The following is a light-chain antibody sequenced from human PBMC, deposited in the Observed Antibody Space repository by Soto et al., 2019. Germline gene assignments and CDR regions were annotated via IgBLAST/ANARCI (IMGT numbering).Light chain of an antibody. CDR2: DSN. CDR1: SSNIGSNH. J-gene: IGLJ3*02. V-gene: IGLV1-51*01. CDR3: GTWDSSLSVVL. Sequence: QSVLTQPPSVSAAPGQKVTISCSGSSSNIGSNHVSWYHQLPGSAPKLLIYDSNKRPSGIPDRFSGSKSGTSATLGITGLQTGDEADYYCGTWDSSLSVVLFGGGTEVTVL.